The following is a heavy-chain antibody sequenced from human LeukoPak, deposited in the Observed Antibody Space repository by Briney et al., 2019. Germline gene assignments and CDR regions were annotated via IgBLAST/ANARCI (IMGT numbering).Heavy chain of an antibody. Sequence: GGSLRLSCAASGFTFSSYSMNWVRQAPGKGLEWVSSISSSSYIYYADSVKGRFTISRDNAKNSLYLQMNSLRAEDTAVYYCARGPAVAGIFDYWGQGTLVTVSS. CDR1: GFTFSSYS. CDR3: ARGPAVAGIFDY. V-gene: IGHV3-21*01. CDR2: ISSSSYI. J-gene: IGHJ4*02. D-gene: IGHD6-19*01.